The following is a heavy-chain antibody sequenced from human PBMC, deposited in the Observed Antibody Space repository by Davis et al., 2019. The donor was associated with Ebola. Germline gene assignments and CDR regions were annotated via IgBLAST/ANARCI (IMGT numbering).Heavy chain of an antibody. Sequence: GESLKISCAASGFTFSGSSMNWVRQAPGKGLEWISHISGGTDAMEYADSVQGRFTISRDNAKNSLYLQMNSLRDDDTAVYYCARGRDYALDIWGQGTMVTVSS. CDR3: ARGRDYALDI. CDR1: GFTFSGSS. J-gene: IGHJ3*02. V-gene: IGHV3-48*02. D-gene: IGHD2-21*02. CDR2: ISGGTDAM.